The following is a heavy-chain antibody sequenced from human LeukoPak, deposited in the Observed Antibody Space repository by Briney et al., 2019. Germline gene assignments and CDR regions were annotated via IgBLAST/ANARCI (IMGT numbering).Heavy chain of an antibody. D-gene: IGHD3-10*01. CDR3: ARTGWVYYGSGSYPLPHDY. J-gene: IGHJ4*02. CDR1: GYSFTSYW. Sequence: GESLKISCKGSGYSFTSYWIGWVRQLPGKGLEWMGIIYPADSDTRYSPSLQGQVTISADKSISTAYLQWSSLQASDTAMYYCARTGWVYYGSGSYPLPHDYWGQGTLVTVSS. V-gene: IGHV5-51*01. CDR2: IYPADSDT.